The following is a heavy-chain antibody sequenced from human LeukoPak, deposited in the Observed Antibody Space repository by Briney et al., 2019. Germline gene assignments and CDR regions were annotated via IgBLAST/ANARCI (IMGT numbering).Heavy chain of an antibody. CDR3: ARTAARRFDY. CDR2: INPTGGST. V-gene: IGHV1-46*01. CDR1: GYTFPSYF. D-gene: IGHD6-6*01. J-gene: IGHJ4*02. Sequence: ASVKVSCAASGYTFPSYFMHWVRQAPGQGLEWMGIINPTGGSTTYAQKFQGRVTMTRDTSTSTVYMELSSLRSDDTAVYYCARTAARRFDYWGQGTLVTVSS.